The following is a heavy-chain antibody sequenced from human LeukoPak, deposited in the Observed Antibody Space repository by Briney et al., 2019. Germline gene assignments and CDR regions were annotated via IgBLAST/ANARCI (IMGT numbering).Heavy chain of an antibody. V-gene: IGHV3-23*01. J-gene: IGHJ4*02. CDR3: AKGSSSFRIPYYFDY. D-gene: IGHD6-6*01. CDR1: GFTFSSYA. Sequence: PGGSLRLSCAASGFTFSSYAMSWVRQAPGKGLEWVSAISGSGGSTYYADSVKGRFTISRDNSKNTLYLQMNSLRAEDTAVYYCAKGSSSFRIPYYFDYWGQGTMDTVSS. CDR2: ISGSGGST.